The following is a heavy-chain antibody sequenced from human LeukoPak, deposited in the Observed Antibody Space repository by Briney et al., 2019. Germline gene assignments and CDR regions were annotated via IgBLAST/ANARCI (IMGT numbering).Heavy chain of an antibody. CDR1: GFTFSSYA. J-gene: IGHJ6*03. Sequence: GSLRLSCAASGFTFSSYAMHWVRQAPGKGLEWVAVIWYGGSNKYYADSVKGRFTISRDNSKNTLYLQMNSLRAEDTAVYYCAKEAGVGTPRLWTYYYMDVWGKGTTVTVSS. CDR3: AKEAGVGTPRLWTYYYMDV. CDR2: IWYGGSNK. D-gene: IGHD1-1*01. V-gene: IGHV3-30*02.